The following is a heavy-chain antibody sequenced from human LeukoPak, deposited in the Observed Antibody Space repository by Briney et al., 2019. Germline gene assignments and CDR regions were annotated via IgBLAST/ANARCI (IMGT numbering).Heavy chain of an antibody. V-gene: IGHV1-69*04. CDR3: ARADGTSYSLDENFDY. D-gene: IGHD5/OR15-5a*01. Sequence: SVKVSFKASGGTFISYAINWVRQAPGQGLEWMGRIIPFFDITNYAQNFQGRVTITADKSTSTAYMELSSLRSEDTALYYCARADGTSYSLDENFDYWGQGTLVTVSS. CDR1: GGTFISYA. J-gene: IGHJ4*02. CDR2: IIPFFDIT.